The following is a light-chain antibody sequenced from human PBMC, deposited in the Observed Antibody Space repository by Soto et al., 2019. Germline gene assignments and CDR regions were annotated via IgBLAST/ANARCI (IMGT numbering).Light chain of an antibody. CDR1: SSDVGSYNR. CDR3: SSYTSSSTYV. J-gene: IGLJ1*01. CDR2: EVS. V-gene: IGLV2-18*02. Sequence: QSALTQPPSVSGSPGQSVTISCTGTSSDVGSYNRVSWYQQPPGTAPKLMIYEVSNRPSGVPDRFSGSKSGNTASLTISGAQAEDQAYYYCSSYTSSSTYVFGTGTKLTVL.